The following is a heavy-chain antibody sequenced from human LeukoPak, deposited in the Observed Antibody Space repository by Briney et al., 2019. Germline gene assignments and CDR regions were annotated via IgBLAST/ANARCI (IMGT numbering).Heavy chain of an antibody. D-gene: IGHD1-26*01. CDR1: GGSISSGGYS. CDR3: AREAGATGWFDP. V-gene: IGHV4-30-2*01. CDR2: IYHSGST. J-gene: IGHJ5*02. Sequence: SQTLSLTCAVSGGSISSGGYSWSWIRQPPGKGLEWIGYIYHSGSTYYNPSLKSRVTISVDRSKNQFSLKLSSVTAADTAVYYCAREAGATGWFDPWGQGTLVTVSS.